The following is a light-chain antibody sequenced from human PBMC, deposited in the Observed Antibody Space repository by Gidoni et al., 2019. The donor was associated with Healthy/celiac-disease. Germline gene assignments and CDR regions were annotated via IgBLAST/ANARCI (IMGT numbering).Light chain of an antibody. CDR3: QQYYSYTFT. CDR1: QGISSY. Sequence: AIRMTQSPSSLSASTGDRVTITCRASQGISSYLAWYQQKPGKAPKLLIYAASTLQSGVPSRFSGSGSGTDFTLTISCLQSEDFATYYCQQYYSYTFTFXPXTKVDIK. J-gene: IGKJ3*01. CDR2: AAS. V-gene: IGKV1-8*01.